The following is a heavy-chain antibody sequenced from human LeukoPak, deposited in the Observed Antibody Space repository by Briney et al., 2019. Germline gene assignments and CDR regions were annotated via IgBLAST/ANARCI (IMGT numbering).Heavy chain of an antibody. J-gene: IGHJ6*04. CDR2: IYRSGST. CDR3: VIGPRYAPGVLDV. D-gene: IGHD7-27*01. V-gene: IGHV4-61*09. Sequence: HPSETLSPTCTVSGGSISSGSSYSSWIRQPAGKRLEWFVHIYRSGSTYSNPSLKCPATISVDTSKNQCSLKLSSVTAADTAVYCCVIGPRYAPGVLDVWGKGNTVTISS. CDR1: GGSISSGSSY.